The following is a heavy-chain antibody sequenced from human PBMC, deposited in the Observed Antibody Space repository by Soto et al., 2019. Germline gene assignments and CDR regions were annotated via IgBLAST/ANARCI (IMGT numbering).Heavy chain of an antibody. D-gene: IGHD4-17*01. CDR1: GFTFSTYA. Sequence: EVQLLESGGGLIQPGGSLRLSCAASGFTFSTYAMSWVRQAPGKGLEWVSAISRDGYDIYYADSVKGRFTISRDNSKHMLSLQMNSLRTEDTAVYYCAHPRGYGVFDAYDIWGQGAMVTVSS. V-gene: IGHV3-23*01. J-gene: IGHJ3*02. CDR3: AHPRGYGVFDAYDI. CDR2: ISRDGYDI.